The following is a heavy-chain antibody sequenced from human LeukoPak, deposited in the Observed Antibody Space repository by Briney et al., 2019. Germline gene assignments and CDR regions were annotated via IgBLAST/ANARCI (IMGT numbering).Heavy chain of an antibody. V-gene: IGHV4-34*01. D-gene: IGHD3-10*01. J-gene: IGHJ4*02. CDR2: INHSGST. Sequence: SETLSLTCAVYGGSFSGYYWSWIRQPPGKGLEWIGEINHSGSTNYNPSLKSRVTISVDKSKNQFSLKLSSVTAADTAVYYCARVESYYTPFDYWGQGTLVTVSS. CDR1: GGSFSGYY. CDR3: ARVESYYTPFDY.